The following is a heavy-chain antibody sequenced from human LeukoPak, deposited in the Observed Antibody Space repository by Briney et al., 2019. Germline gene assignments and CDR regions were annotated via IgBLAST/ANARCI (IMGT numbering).Heavy chain of an antibody. CDR2: ISSGSNTI. CDR3: ARGSYYAPYYFDY. CDR1: GFTFSTYR. J-gene: IGHJ4*02. D-gene: IGHD1-26*01. Sequence: GGSLRLSCAASGFTFSTYRMNWVRQAPGKGLEWLSYISSGSNTIFYADSVKGRLTISRDNAKASLFLQVNSLRDEDTAVYYCARGSYYAPYYFDYWGQGTLVTVSS. V-gene: IGHV3-48*02.